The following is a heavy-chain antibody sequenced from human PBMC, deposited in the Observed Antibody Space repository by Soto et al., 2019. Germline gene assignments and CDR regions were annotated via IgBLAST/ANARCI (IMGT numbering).Heavy chain of an antibody. V-gene: IGHV4-39*01. CDR1: GASIITDNYF. J-gene: IGHJ4*02. CDR2: ISYSGRT. Sequence: PSETLSLTCPVAGASIITDNYFLVWIRPSPRRGLELIGSISYSGRTYDNPSLQSRVTISIDASKNQFSLKLTSVTTADTAVYYCARRRASDYGGNHHPYYFDRWGQGALVPFSS. CDR3: ARRRASDYGGNHHPYYFDR. D-gene: IGHD4-17*01.